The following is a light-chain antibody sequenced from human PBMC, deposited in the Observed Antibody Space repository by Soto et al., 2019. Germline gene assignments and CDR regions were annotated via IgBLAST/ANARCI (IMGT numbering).Light chain of an antibody. CDR1: QSISSW. CDR2: DAS. CDR3: QEYDYYSRGFT. Sequence: DIQMTQSPSTLSASVGDRVTITCRASQSISSWLAWYQQKPGKAPKLLLYDASSLESGFPSRFSGSGSGTECTLTISSLQPDDFAPYYGQEYDYYSRGFTFGPGTKVEIK. V-gene: IGKV1-5*01. J-gene: IGKJ3*01.